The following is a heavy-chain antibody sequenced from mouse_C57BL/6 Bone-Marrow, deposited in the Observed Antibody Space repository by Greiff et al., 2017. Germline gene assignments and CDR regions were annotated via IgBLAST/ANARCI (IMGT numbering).Heavy chain of an antibody. J-gene: IGHJ2*01. V-gene: IGHV1-52*01. CDR2: IDPSDSET. D-gene: IGHD1-1*01. CDR3: ARSRVLLRYPLDY. CDR1: GYTFTRYW. Sequence: QVQLQQPGPELVRPGSSVKLSCKASGYTFTRYWMHWVKQRPIQGLEWIGNIDPSDSETHYNQMFKDKATLTVDKSSSTAYMQRSSLTSEDSAVYYCARSRVLLRYPLDYWGQGTTLTVSA.